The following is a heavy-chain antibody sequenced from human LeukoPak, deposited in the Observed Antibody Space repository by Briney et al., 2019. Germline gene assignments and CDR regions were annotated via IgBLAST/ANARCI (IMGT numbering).Heavy chain of an antibody. CDR3: AKSPVISLGAFDI. CDR2: ISGSGAGT. Sequence: GGSLRLSCAASGFTFSSYAMSWVRQAPGKGLEWVSAISGSGAGTYYADSVKGRFTISRDNSKNTLYLQMNSLRAEDTAVYYCAKSPVISLGAFDIWGQGTMVTVSS. CDR1: GFTFSSYA. D-gene: IGHD2-21*01. V-gene: IGHV3-23*01. J-gene: IGHJ3*02.